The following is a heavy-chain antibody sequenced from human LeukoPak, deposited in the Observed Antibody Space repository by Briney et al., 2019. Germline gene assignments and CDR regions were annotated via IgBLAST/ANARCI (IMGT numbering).Heavy chain of an antibody. V-gene: IGHV1-2*02. CDR3: ARGQSEGDYNFYMDV. D-gene: IGHD5-24*01. Sequence: ASVKVSCKASGYTFTGYYMHWVRQAPGQGLEWMGWINPNSGGTNYAQKFQGRVTMTRDTSISTAYMELSRLTSDDTAIYFCARGQSEGDYNFYMDVWGEGTTVTVSS. CDR2: INPNSGGT. CDR1: GYTFTGYY. J-gene: IGHJ6*03.